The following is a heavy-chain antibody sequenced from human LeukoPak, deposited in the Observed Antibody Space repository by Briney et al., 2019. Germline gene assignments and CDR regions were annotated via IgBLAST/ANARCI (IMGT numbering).Heavy chain of an antibody. CDR3: ARGDFDWLWPLDYYGMDV. D-gene: IGHD3-9*01. Sequence: GGSLRLSCAASGFAFSIYSMNWVRQAPGKGLEWVSSISSSSSYIYYADSVKGRFTISRDNAKNSLYLQMNSLRAEDTAVYYCARGDFDWLWPLDYYGMDVWGQGTTVTVSS. V-gene: IGHV3-21*01. CDR2: ISSSSSYI. J-gene: IGHJ6*02. CDR1: GFAFSIYS.